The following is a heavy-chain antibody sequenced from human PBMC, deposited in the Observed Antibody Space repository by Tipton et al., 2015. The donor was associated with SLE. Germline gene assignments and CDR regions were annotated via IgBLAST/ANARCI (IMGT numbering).Heavy chain of an antibody. CDR2: ISSSSSTI. CDR3: ARERGSAGDY. J-gene: IGHJ4*02. D-gene: IGHD3-10*01. Sequence: GSLRLSCAASGFTFGSYSMTWVRQAPGKGLEWVSYISSSSSTIYYADSVKGRFTISRDNAKNSLYLQMNSLRAEDTAVYYCARERGSAGDYWGQGTQVTVSS. CDR1: GFTFGSYS. V-gene: IGHV3-48*01.